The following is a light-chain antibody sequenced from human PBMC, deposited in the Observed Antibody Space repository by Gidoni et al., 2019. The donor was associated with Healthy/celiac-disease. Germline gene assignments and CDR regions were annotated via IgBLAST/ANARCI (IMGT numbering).Light chain of an antibody. J-gene: IGLJ3*02. CDR3: SSYTSSSSLLV. CDR2: EVS. CDR1: SSDVGGYNS. V-gene: IGLV2-14*01. Sequence: QSALTQPASVSGSPGQSITISCTGTSSDVGGYNSVSWYQQHPGKAPKLMIYEVSNRPSGVPDRFSGSKSGNTASLTISGLQAEDEADYYCSSYTSSSSLLVFGGGTKLTVL.